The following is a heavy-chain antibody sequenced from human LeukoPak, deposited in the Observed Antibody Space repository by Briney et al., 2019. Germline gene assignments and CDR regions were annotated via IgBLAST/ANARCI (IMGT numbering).Heavy chain of an antibody. D-gene: IGHD1-7*01. CDR3: ARDKDELELPYYYYYYMDV. CDR1: GYTFTGYY. Sequence: ASVKVSCKASGYTFTGYYMHWVRQAPGQGLEWMGWINPNSGGTNYAQKFQGRVTMTRDTSISTAYMELSRLRSDDTAVYYCARDKDELELPYYYYYYMDVWGKGTTVTVSS. J-gene: IGHJ6*03. CDR2: INPNSGGT. V-gene: IGHV1-2*02.